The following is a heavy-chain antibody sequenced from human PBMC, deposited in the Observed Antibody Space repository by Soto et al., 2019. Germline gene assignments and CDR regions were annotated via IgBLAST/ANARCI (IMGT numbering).Heavy chain of an antibody. D-gene: IGHD2-15*01. CDR3: VRTSLVVAAATREDY. CDR2: INRDGSTT. J-gene: IGHJ4*02. Sequence: PGGSLRLSCAASGFTFSRNWMNWVRQAPGEGLVWVARINRDGSTTSYADSVKGRFTISRDNAKNTLYLQMNSLRAEDTAVYYCVRTSLVVAAATREDYWGQGTLVTVSS. V-gene: IGHV3-74*01. CDR1: GFTFSRNW.